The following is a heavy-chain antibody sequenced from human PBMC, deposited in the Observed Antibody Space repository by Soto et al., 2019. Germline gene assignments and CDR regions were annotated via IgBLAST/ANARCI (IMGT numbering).Heavy chain of an antibody. CDR3: AIDGGRHSGGIDY. CDR2: IIPIFGTA. D-gene: IGHD1-26*01. J-gene: IGHJ4*02. CDR1: GGTFSSYS. Sequence: QVQLVQSGAEVKKPGSSVKVSCKASGGTFSSYSINWVRQAPGQGLEWMGEIIPIFGTANYGQKFQGRVTMTADESTSTAYMELSSLRSEDTAVYYCAIDGGRHSGGIDYWGQGTLVTVSS. V-gene: IGHV1-69*01.